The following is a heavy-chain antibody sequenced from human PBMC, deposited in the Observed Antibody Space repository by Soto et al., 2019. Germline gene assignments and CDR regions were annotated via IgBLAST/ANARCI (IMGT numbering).Heavy chain of an antibody. Sequence: QVQLVQSGAEVKKPGSSVKVSCKASGGTFSSYTISWVRQAPGQGLEWMGRIIPILGIANYAQKFQGRVTITADKSTSTAYMELSSLRSEDTAVYYCAREGPWIQPPRAYYFDYWGQGTLVTVSS. D-gene: IGHD5-18*01. CDR3: AREGPWIQPPRAYYFDY. J-gene: IGHJ4*02. CDR1: GGTFSSYT. CDR2: IIPILGIA. V-gene: IGHV1-69*08.